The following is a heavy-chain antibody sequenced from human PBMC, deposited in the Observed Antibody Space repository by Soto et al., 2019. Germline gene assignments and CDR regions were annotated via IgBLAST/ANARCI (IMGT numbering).Heavy chain of an antibody. CDR2: IYTTGST. CDR3: ARGIPVSGSFVY. V-gene: IGHV4-31*02. J-gene: IGHJ4*02. CDR1: RDSIGRGGNY. Sequence: TLSPTWTVSRDSIGRGGNYCTWIRQHPGKGLEWSAYIYTTGSTYYNSSLKSRVGISVDTSKNQLALKLRSVTAADTDVYYCARGIPVSGSFVYWGQGTLVTVSS. D-gene: IGHD6-19*01.